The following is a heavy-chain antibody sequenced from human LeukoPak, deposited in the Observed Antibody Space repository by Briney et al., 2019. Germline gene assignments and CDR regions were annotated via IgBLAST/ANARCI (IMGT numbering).Heavy chain of an antibody. J-gene: IGHJ6*02. D-gene: IGHD3-10*01. CDR1: GGSISSGGYY. V-gene: IGHV4-30-4*08. CDR3: ARAGGDYYGSGSYYTNYYGMDV. Sequence: PSETLSLTCTVSGGSISSGGYYWSWIRQHPGKGLEWIGYIYYSGSTYYNPSLKSRVTISVDTSKNQFSLKLSSVTAADTAVYYCARAGGDYYGSGSYYTNYYGMDVWGQGTTVTVSS. CDR2: IYYSGST.